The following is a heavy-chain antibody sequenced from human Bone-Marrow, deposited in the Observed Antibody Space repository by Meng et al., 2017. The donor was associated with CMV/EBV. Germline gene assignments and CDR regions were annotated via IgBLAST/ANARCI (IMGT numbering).Heavy chain of an antibody. J-gene: IGHJ3*02. CDR2: LSDDGDTT. Sequence: GGSLRLSCAASGFTFVTYGMRWVRQAPGKGLEWVSSLSDDGDTTYLADSVKGRFTISRDNAKNSLYLQMNSLRAEDTAVYYCARAGVPAVSDAFDIWGQGTMVTVSS. D-gene: IGHD2-2*01. CDR1: GFTFVTYG. CDR3: ARAGVPAVSDAFDI. V-gene: IGHV3-23*01.